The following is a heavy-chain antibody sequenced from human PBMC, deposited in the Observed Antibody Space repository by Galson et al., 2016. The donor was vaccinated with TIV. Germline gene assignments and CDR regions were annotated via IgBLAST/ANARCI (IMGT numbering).Heavy chain of an antibody. Sequence: ASGFIFSSYEMNWVRQAPGKGLEWVSKISMSGSSIQYADSVKGRFTISRDNAKNFLYLQMNSLRAEDTALYYCAKDGELLFFHAFDMWGLGTMVTVSS. CDR1: GFIFSSYE. J-gene: IGHJ3*02. CDR2: ISMSGSSI. CDR3: AKDGELLFFHAFDM. D-gene: IGHD1-7*01. V-gene: IGHV3-48*03.